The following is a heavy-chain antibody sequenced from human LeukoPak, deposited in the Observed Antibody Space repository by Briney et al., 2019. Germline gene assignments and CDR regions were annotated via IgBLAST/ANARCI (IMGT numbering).Heavy chain of an antibody. CDR1: GFTFSSYS. V-gene: IGHV3-21*01. D-gene: IGHD6-13*01. CDR3: AKDRSSSWYPKYYFDY. J-gene: IGHJ4*02. CDR2: ISSSSSYI. Sequence: GGSLRLSCAASGFTFSSYSMNWVRQAPGKGLEWVSSISSSSSYIYYADSVKGRFTISRDNAKSSLYLQMNSLRAEDTAVYYCAKDRSSSWYPKYYFDYWGQGTLATVSS.